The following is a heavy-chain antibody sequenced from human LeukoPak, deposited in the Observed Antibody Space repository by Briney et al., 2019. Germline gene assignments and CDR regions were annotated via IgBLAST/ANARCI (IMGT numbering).Heavy chain of an antibody. Sequence: SETLSLTCAVYGGSFSGYYWSWIRQPPGKGLEWIGEINQSGSTNYNPSLKSRVTISVDTSKNQFSLKLSSVTAADTAVYYCARSLPVAGTGTLDYWGQGTLVTVSS. V-gene: IGHV4-34*01. CDR1: GGSFSGYY. CDR3: ARSLPVAGTGTLDY. D-gene: IGHD6-19*01. J-gene: IGHJ4*02. CDR2: INQSGST.